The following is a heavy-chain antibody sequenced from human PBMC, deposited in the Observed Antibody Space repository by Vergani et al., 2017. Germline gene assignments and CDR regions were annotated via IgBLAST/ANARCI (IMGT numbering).Heavy chain of an antibody. D-gene: IGHD2-15*01. CDR3: ASKRGACRAAYCHSYDF. Sequence: QVQLQESGPGLVKPSEPLSLTCTVSGDSVISTDYHWGWIRQPPGQGLEWIGSMDYSGSTTYNPSLESRISISFETPKNQFSLRLTSVTAADTAVYYCASKRGACRAAYCHSYDFWGPGTLVGVSS. CDR2: MDYSGST. J-gene: IGHJ4*02. CDR1: GDSVISTDYH. V-gene: IGHV4-39*01.